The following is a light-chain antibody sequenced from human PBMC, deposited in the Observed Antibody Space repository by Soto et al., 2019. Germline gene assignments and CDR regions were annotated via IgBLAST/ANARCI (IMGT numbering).Light chain of an antibody. CDR1: QSIGTY. V-gene: IGKV1-8*01. Sequence: AIRMTQSPSSFSASTGDRVTITCRASQSIGTYLAWYQQIPGRAPKLLIFAASTLQRGVPSRFSGSGSGTDCTLTISCLQSEDFATYYCQQYYIYPPTFGGGTKVEIK. CDR2: AAS. CDR3: QQYYIYPPT. J-gene: IGKJ4*01.